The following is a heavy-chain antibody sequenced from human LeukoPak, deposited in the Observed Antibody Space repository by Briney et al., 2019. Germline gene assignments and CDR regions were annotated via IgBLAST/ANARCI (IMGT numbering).Heavy chain of an antibody. V-gene: IGHV3-15*01. D-gene: IGHD1-26*01. Sequence: PGRSLRLSCAASGFTFSSAWMGWVRQAPGKGLEWVGRIKSKTDGGTTDYAAPVKVRFTISRDDSKNTLFLQMSSLKTEDTAVYYCTTDRGRTELPLFASWGQGTLVTVSS. CDR2: IKSKTDGGTT. J-gene: IGHJ5*01. CDR1: GFTFSSAW. CDR3: TTDRGRTELPLFAS.